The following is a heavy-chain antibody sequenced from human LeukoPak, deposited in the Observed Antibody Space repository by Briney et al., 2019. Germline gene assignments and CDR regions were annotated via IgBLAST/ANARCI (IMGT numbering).Heavy chain of an antibody. J-gene: IGHJ5*02. CDR3: ARGPYDYVWGSYRYTVNWFDP. D-gene: IGHD3-16*02. CDR1: GGSFSGYY. CDR2: INHSGST. Sequence: PSETLSLACAVYGGSFSGYYWSLIRQPPGKGLEWIGEINHSGSTNYNPSLKSRVTISVDTSKNQFSLKLSSVTAADTAVYYCARGPYDYVWGSYRYTVNWFDPWGQGTLVTVSS. V-gene: IGHV4-34*01.